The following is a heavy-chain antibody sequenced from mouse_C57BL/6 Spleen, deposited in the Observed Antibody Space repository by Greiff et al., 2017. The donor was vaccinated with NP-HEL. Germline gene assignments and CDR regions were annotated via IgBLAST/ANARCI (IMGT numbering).Heavy chain of an antibody. CDR1: GYTFTSYW. V-gene: IGHV1-69*01. CDR3: ARGGMVTTTGGDYAMDY. D-gene: IGHD2-2*01. Sequence: QVQLQQPGAELVMPGASVKLSCKASGYTFTSYWMHWVKQRPGQGLEWIGEIDPSDSYTNYNQKFKGKSTLTVDNSSSTAYMQLSSLTSEDSAVYYCARGGMVTTTGGDYAMDYWGQGTSVTVSS. J-gene: IGHJ4*01. CDR2: IDPSDSYT.